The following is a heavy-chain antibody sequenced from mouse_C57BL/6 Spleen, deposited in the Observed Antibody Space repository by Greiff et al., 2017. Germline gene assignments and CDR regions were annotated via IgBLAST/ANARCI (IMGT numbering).Heavy chain of an antibody. CDR2: IYPRSGNT. Sequence: VQLQQSGAELARPGASVKLSCKASGYTFTSYGISWVKRRTGQGLEWLGEIYPRSGNTYSNEKFKGKATLTADKSSSPAYMELRSLTSEDAAVYVCARGSARGAMDYWGQGTSVTVSA. V-gene: IGHV1-81*01. J-gene: IGHJ4*01. CDR3: ARGSARGAMDY. CDR1: GYTFTSYG.